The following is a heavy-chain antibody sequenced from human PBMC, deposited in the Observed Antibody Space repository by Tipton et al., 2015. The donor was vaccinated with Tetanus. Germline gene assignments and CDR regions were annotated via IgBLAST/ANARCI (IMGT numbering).Heavy chain of an antibody. CDR1: GFTFNNYA. Sequence: SLRLSCAASGFTFNNYAMSWVRQTPGKGMEWVSTFSGGIDTTYYADSVRGRFTISRDKSRNTVHLQTNNLRVDDTAVYYCAKGTLGTCTGVRCYLFDYWGQGTRVTVSS. CDR3: AKGTLGTCTGVRCYLFDY. D-gene: IGHD2-8*02. J-gene: IGHJ4*02. V-gene: IGHV3-23*01. CDR2: FSGGIDTT.